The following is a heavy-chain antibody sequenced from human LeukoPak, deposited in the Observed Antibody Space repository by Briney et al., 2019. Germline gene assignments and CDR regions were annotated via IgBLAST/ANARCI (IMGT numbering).Heavy chain of an antibody. CDR3: ARFRSAVAGTYNYYYLDV. V-gene: IGHV4-59*01. Sequence: SETLSLTCTVSDGSIGSYYWSWIRLPPGKGLEYIGYVSYSGSTNYNPSLKSRLTISIDTSKNQISLRLSSVTAADTAVYYCARFRSAVAGTYNYYYLDVWGKGTTVTVSS. CDR2: VSYSGST. D-gene: IGHD6-19*01. J-gene: IGHJ6*03. CDR1: DGSIGSYY.